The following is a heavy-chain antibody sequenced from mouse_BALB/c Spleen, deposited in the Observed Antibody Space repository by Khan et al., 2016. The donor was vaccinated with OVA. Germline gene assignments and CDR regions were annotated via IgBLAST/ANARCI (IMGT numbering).Heavy chain of an antibody. CDR2: MNPYNGVT. J-gene: IGHJ2*01. CDR1: GYSFTGYT. CDR3: ERNYRYYLDY. D-gene: IGHD2-14*01. V-gene: IGHV1-18*01. Sequence: EVQLQQSGPELVKPGASMKISCKASGYSFTGYTMNWVKQSPGKNLEWIGLMNPYNGVTRYKQKFTGKATLTVDKSSSTAYMELLSLTSEDSAVYYCERNYRYYLDYWGQGTTLTVSS.